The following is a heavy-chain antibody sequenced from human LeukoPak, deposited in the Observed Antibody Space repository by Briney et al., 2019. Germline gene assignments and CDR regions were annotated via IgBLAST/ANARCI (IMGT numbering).Heavy chain of an antibody. D-gene: IGHD3-9*01. Sequence: ASVKVSCRASGYSFTDYDFSWVRQAPGQGLEWLGWVSIYNDNTNYAREFQDRITMTTDISTSTAYMELKSLTSDDTAVYFCARTGHYQFDSWGQGTLVTVSS. J-gene: IGHJ4*02. CDR1: GYSFTDYD. V-gene: IGHV1-18*01. CDR2: VSIYNDNT. CDR3: ARTGHYQFDS.